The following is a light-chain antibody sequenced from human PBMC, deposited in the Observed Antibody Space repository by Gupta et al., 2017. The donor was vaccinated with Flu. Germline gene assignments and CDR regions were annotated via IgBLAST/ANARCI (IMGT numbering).Light chain of an antibody. CDR2: WAS. J-gene: IGKJ1*01. CDR1: QSVLYSSNNKND. Sequence: SLGERATINCRSSQSVLYSSNNKNDLAWYQQKPGQPPKLLIYWASTRESGVPDRFSGSGSGTXFTLNIXSLKAEAMAVYYCQQYYNTARTFGXGTKVEIK. V-gene: IGKV4-1*01. CDR3: QQYYNTART.